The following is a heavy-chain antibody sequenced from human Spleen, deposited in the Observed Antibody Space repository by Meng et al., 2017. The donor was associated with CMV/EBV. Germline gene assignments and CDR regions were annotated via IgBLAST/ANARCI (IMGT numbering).Heavy chain of an antibody. Sequence: GGSLRLSCAASGFIFSDYYMSWIRQAPGKGLEWVSYISSSGSATYYADSVRGRFTISRDNAKNSLFLQMNSLRAEDTAVYYCAREGIAVAQYGMDVWGQGTTVTVSS. J-gene: IGHJ6*02. V-gene: IGHV3-11*04. CDR2: ISSSGSAT. CDR3: AREGIAVAQYGMDV. D-gene: IGHD6-19*01. CDR1: GFIFSDYY.